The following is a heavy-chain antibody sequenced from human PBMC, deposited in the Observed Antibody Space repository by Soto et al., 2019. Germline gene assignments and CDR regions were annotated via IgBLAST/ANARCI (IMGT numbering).Heavy chain of an antibody. CDR2: ISAYNGNT. CDR1: GYTFTSYG. Sequence: GASVKVSCKASGYTFTSYGISWVRQAPGQGLEWMGWISAYNGNTNYAQKFQGRVTMTRNTSISTAYMELSSLRSEDTAVYYCAIALRITIFGVVIPPLDYWGQGTLVTVSS. J-gene: IGHJ4*02. CDR3: AIALRITIFGVVIPPLDY. D-gene: IGHD3-3*01. V-gene: IGHV1-18*01.